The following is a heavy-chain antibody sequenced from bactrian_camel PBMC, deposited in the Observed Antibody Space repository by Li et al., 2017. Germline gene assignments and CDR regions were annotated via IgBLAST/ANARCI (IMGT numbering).Heavy chain of an antibody. Sequence: HVQLVESVGGSVQAGESLRLTCEISLYIYSSYCMGWFRQTPGKERAAVAAHYTGTATTYVSDSVKGRFPISEDSAKNTMYLQMNSLKPEDTDMYYCAAAFDSRCDYSWYRVWPYNTWGQGTQVTVS. V-gene: IGHV3S1*01. J-gene: IGHJ4*01. CDR3: AAAFDSRCDYSWYRVWPYNT. CDR1: LYIYSSYC. CDR2: HYTGTATT. D-gene: IGHD6*01.